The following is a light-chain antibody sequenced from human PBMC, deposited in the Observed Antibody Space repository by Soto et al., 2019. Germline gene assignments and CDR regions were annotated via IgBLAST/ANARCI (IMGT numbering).Light chain of an antibody. CDR3: QQYGSSPLT. CDR1: QSVTSSY. V-gene: IGKV3-20*01. CDR2: GAS. Sequence: EIVLTQSPGTLSLSPGERATLSCRASQSVTSSYLAWYQQKPGQAPRLLIYGASSRATGIPDRFSGSASGTDFTLTISRLEPEDFAVYYCQQYGSSPLTFGGGNKVEIK. J-gene: IGKJ4*01.